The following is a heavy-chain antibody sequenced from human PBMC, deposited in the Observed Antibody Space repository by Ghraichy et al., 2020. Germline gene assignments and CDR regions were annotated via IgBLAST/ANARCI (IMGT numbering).Heavy chain of an antibody. D-gene: IGHD3/OR15-3a*01. V-gene: IGHV3-23*01. CDR3: VKGPGPSNSRTSVDFPSDC. J-gene: IGHJ4*02. CDR2: ISNSGGNT. Sequence: GGSLRLSCAASGFTFGRYGMSWVRQAPGKGLEWVSTISNSGGNTFYVDSVKGRFTISRDNSRDTVYLQMNRLRAEDTAVYYCVKGPGPSNSRTSVDFPSDCLGQGALVTVSS. CDR1: GFTFGRYG.